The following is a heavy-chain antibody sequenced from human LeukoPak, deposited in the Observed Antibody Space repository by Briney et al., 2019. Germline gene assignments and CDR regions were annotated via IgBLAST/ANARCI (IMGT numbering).Heavy chain of an antibody. CDR3: ARGSGYTYH. D-gene: IGHD5-18*01. J-gene: IGHJ4*02. Sequence: GESLKISCQASGYRFTSYWIAWVRQMPGKGLEWMGIIYPSDSDTRYSPSFQGQVTISVDKSINTAYLQWSSLKASDTAMYYCARGSGYTYHWGQGTLVTVSS. V-gene: IGHV5-51*01. CDR2: IYPSDSDT. CDR1: GYRFTSYW.